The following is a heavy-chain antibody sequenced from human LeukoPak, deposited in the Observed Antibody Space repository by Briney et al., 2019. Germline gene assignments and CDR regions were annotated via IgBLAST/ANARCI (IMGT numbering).Heavy chain of an antibody. CDR3: AREAVAVANEDFDY. V-gene: IGHV1-2*02. J-gene: IGHJ4*02. CDR1: GYTFTGYY. D-gene: IGHD6-19*01. Sequence: ASVKVSCKASGYTFTGYYMHWVRQAPGQGLESMGWINPNSGGTNYAQKFQGRVTMTRDTSISTAYMELSRLRSDDTAVYYCAREAVAVANEDFDYWGQGTLVTVSS. CDR2: INPNSGGT.